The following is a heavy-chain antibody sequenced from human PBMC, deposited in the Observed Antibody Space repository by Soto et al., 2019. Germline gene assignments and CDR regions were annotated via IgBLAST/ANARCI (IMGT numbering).Heavy chain of an antibody. V-gene: IGHV4-59*01. Sequence: PSETLSLTCTVSGGSISSYYWSWIRQPPGKGLEWIGYIYYSGSTNYNPSLKSRVTISVDTSKNQFSLKLSSVTAADTAVYYCARACSGGSCYRAFDTWGQGTMVTVS. D-gene: IGHD2-15*01. CDR3: ARACSGGSCYRAFDT. CDR2: IYYSGST. CDR1: GGSISSYY. J-gene: IGHJ3*02.